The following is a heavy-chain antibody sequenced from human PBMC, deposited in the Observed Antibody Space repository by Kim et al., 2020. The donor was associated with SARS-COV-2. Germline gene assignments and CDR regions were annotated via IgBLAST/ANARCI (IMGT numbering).Heavy chain of an antibody. D-gene: IGHD2-2*01. Sequence: GGSLRLSCAASGFTFSYYTMNWVRQAPGKGLEWVAYISSRNSITYYADSVKGRFTISRDNAQNSLYLQMSSLRDEDTAVYYCAREGSTSWYGVSFGMDVWGQGTTVTVSS. J-gene: IGHJ6*02. CDR2: ISSRNSIT. CDR3: AREGSTSWYGVSFGMDV. CDR1: GFTFSYYT. V-gene: IGHV3-48*02.